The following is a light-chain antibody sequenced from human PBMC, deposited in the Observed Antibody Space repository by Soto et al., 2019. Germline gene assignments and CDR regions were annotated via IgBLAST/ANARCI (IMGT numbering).Light chain of an antibody. CDR2: GAS. J-gene: IGKJ5*01. CDR3: QQYNNWPPT. V-gene: IGKV3-15*01. CDR1: QSVYNY. Sequence: EIVMTQSPVNLSMSPGEIATLSCRASQSVYNYLAWYQQKPGQAPRLLISGASTRATGIPARFSGSGSGTEFTLTISSLQSEDFAFYYCQQYNNWPPTFGQGTRLEIK.